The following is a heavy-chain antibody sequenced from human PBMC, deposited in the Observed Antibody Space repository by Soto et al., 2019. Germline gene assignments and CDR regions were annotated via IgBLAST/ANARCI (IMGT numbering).Heavy chain of an antibody. J-gene: IGHJ5*02. CDR2: IIPIFGTA. D-gene: IGHD6-13*01. Sequence: QVQLVQSGAEVKKPGSSVKVSCKASGGTFSSYAISWVRQAPGQGLEWMGGIIPIFGTANYAQKFQGRVTITADESTSTAYLELSSLRSEDTAVYYCARADIAAAGIGAYWFDPWGQGTLVTVSS. CDR3: ARADIAAAGIGAYWFDP. CDR1: GGTFSSYA. V-gene: IGHV1-69*01.